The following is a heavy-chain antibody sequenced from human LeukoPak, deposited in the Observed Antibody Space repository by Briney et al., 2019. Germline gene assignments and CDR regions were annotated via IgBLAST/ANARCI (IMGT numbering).Heavy chain of an antibody. CDR3: VKLYSGYDPPFDY. V-gene: IGHV3-64D*06. CDR1: GFTFSSYA. CDR2: ISSNGGST. Sequence: GGSLRLSCSASGFTFSSYAMHWVRQAPGKGLEYVSAISSNGGSTYYADSVKGRFTISRDNSKNTLYLQMSSLRAEDTAVYYCVKLYSGYDPPFDYWGQGTLVTVSS. D-gene: IGHD5-12*01. J-gene: IGHJ4*02.